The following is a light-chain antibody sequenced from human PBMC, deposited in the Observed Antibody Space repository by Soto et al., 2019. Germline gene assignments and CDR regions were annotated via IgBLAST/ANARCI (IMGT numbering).Light chain of an antibody. V-gene: IGLV2-8*01. Sequence: QSALTQPPSASGSPGQSVTISCTGTSSDIGGYYYVSWYQQHPGKAPKLIIYDVNKRPSGVPDRFSVSKSGNTASLTVSGLQAEDEADYYCTSDAGSRLFGTGTKLTVL. CDR3: TSDAGSRL. CDR2: DVN. J-gene: IGLJ1*01. CDR1: SSDIGGYYY.